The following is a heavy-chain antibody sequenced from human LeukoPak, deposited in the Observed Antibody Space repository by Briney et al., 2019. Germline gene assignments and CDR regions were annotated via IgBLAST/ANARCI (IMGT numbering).Heavy chain of an antibody. J-gene: IGHJ6*02. CDR2: ISSSGSTT. CDR3: AKAFKYYYYGMDV. Sequence: GGSLRLSCAASGFTFSDYYMSWIRQAPGKGLEWVSYISSSGSTTYYADSVKGRFTISRDNSKNTLYLQMNSLRAEDTAVYYCAKAFKYYYYGMDVWGQGTTVTVSS. V-gene: IGHV3-11*01. CDR1: GFTFSDYY.